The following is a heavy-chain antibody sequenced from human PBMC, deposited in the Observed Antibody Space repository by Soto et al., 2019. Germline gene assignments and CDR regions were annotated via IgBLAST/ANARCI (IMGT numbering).Heavy chain of an antibody. D-gene: IGHD2-2*01. V-gene: IGHV4-31*03. Sequence: SETLSLTCTVSGGSISSGGYYWSWIRQHPGKGLEWIGYIYYSGSTYYNPSLKSRVTISVDTSKNQFSLKLSSVTAADTAGYYCARARGVVVPAARFDPWGQGTLVTVSS. J-gene: IGHJ5*02. CDR2: IYYSGST. CDR3: ARARGVVVPAARFDP. CDR1: GGSISSGGYY.